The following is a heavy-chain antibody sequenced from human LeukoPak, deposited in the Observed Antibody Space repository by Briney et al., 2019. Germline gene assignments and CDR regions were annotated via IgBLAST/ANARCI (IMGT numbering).Heavy chain of an antibody. D-gene: IGHD2-15*01. CDR1: GFTFSSYW. J-gene: IGHJ4*02. Sequence: GGSLRLSCAASGFTFSSYWMHWVRQAPGKGLVWVSRINGDGSSTNYADSVKGRFTISRDNSKNTLYLQMSSLRAEDTALYYCAKQEIAAHDYWGQGTLVSVSS. CDR3: AKQEIAAHDY. V-gene: IGHV3-74*01. CDR2: INGDGSST.